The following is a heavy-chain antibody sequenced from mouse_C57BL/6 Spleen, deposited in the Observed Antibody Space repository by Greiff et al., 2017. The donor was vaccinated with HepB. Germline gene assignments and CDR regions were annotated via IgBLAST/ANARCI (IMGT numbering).Heavy chain of an antibody. CDR2: IYPSDSET. CDR3: ARYGTTGVAGGYFDV. D-gene: IGHD1-1*01. J-gene: IGHJ1*03. Sequence: VQLQQPGAELVRPGSSVKLSCKASGYTFTSYWMDWVKQRPGQGLEWIGNIYPSDSETHYNQKFKDKATLTVDKSSSTAYMQLSSLTSEDSAVYYCARYGTTGVAGGYFDVWGTGTTVTVSS. CDR1: GYTFTSYW. V-gene: IGHV1-61*01.